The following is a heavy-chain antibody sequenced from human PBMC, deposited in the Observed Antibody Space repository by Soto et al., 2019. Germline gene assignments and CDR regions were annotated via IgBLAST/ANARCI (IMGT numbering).Heavy chain of an antibody. CDR1: GGTFSSYT. Sequence: QVQLVQSGAEVKKPGSSVKVSCKASGGTFSSYTISWVRQAPGQGLEWMGRIIPILGIANYAQKFQGRVTITADKSTSTAYMELSSLRSEDTAVYYCARDRGGATHYYYYYGMDVWGQGTTVIVSS. J-gene: IGHJ6*02. CDR3: ARDRGGATHYYYYYGMDV. V-gene: IGHV1-69*08. CDR2: IIPILGIA. D-gene: IGHD1-26*01.